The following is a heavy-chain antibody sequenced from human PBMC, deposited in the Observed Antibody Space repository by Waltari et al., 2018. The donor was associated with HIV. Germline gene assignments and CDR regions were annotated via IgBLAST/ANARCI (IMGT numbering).Heavy chain of an antibody. Sequence: VQLVESGGGLVQPGRSLSLSRAASGTTFGCSAISWFRQAPGKVLELVGFIRSKPYGGTTKYAASVKDRFIISRDDSKSIAYLQMNSLKSEDTAVYYCRLWGFSGYDSDFDYWGQGTLVTVSS. J-gene: IGHJ4*02. CDR1: GTTFGCSA. V-gene: IGHV3-49*03. D-gene: IGHD5-12*01. CDR3: RLWGFSGYDSDFDY. CDR2: IRSKPYGGTT.